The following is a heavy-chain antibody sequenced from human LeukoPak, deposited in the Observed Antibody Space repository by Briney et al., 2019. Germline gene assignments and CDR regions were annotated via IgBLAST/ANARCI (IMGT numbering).Heavy chain of an antibody. V-gene: IGHV4-4*08. J-gene: IGHJ3*02. CDR3: ARVRRLRDGYNAFDI. Sequence: SETLSLTCTVSGGSFSTYCWSWVRQPPGKRLEWIGYIYTTGSTNYNPSLESRVTISVDTSKKQFSLKLRSVTAADTAVYYCARVRRLRDGYNAFDIGGQGRMVTVSS. D-gene: IGHD5-24*01. CDR1: GGSFSTYC. CDR2: IYTTGST.